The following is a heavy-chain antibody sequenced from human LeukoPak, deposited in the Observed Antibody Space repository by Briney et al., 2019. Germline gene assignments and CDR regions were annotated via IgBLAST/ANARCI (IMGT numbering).Heavy chain of an antibody. CDR1: GFTFSSYG. D-gene: IGHD3-22*01. V-gene: IGHV3-30*03. CDR3: ARDQLTGFDSSGYYHG. CDR2: ISYDGSNK. Sequence: GRSLRLSCAASGFTFSSYGMHWVRQAPGKGLEWVAVISYDGSNKYYADSVKGRFTISRDNSKNTLYLQMNSLRAEDTAVYYCARDQLTGFDSSGYYHGWGQGTLVTVSS. J-gene: IGHJ4*02.